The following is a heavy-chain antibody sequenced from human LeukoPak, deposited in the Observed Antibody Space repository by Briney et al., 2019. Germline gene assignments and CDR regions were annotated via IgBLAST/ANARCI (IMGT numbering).Heavy chain of an antibody. Sequence: PSETLSLTCTVSGGSISSYYWSWIRQPPGKGLEWIGYIYYSGSINYNPSLKSRVTISVDTSKKQFSLKLSSVTATDTAVYFCARSYGSGSGYFYYGMDVWGQGTTVTVSS. J-gene: IGHJ6*02. V-gene: IGHV4-59*08. D-gene: IGHD3-10*01. CDR1: GGSISSYY. CDR2: IYYSGSI. CDR3: ARSYGSGSGYFYYGMDV.